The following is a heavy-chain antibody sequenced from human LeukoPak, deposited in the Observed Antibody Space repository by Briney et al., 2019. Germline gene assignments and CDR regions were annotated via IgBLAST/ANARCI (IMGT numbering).Heavy chain of an antibody. J-gene: IGHJ4*02. D-gene: IGHD6-19*01. CDR2: ISGSGGST. CDR3: AIDRSGWPIDY. V-gene: IGHV3-23*01. CDR1: GFTFSSYA. Sequence: GSLRLSCAASGFTFSSYAMSWVRQAPGKGLEWVSGISGSGGSTYYADSVKGRFSISSDNSKNTLYLQMNSLRAEDTAVYYCAIDRSGWPIDYWGQGTLVTVSS.